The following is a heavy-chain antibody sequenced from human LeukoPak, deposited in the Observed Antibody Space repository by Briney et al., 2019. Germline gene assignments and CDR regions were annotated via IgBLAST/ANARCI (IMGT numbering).Heavy chain of an antibody. CDR1: GFTFGSYA. J-gene: IGHJ4*02. CDR2: ITGSGGIT. D-gene: IGHD6-19*01. Sequence: GGSLRLSCAAYGFTFGSYAMSWVRQAPGKGLEWVSTITGSGGITYYADSVKGRFTISRDNSKNTLYLQMNSLRVEDTAVYFCARDKSSGSFDYWGQGTLVTVSS. V-gene: IGHV3-23*01. CDR3: ARDKSSGSFDY.